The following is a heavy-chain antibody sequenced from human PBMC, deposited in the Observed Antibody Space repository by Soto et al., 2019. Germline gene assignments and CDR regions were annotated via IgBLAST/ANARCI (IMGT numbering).Heavy chain of an antibody. CDR3: ARPAGLFGVGGSAGMDV. D-gene: IGHD3-3*01. V-gene: IGHV3-21*01. J-gene: IGHJ6*02. Sequence: PGGSLRLSCAASGFPFSSYSMNWVRQAPGKGLEWVSSISSSSSYIYYADSVKGRFTISRDNAKNSLYLQMNSLRAEDTAVYYCARPAGLFGVGGSAGMDVWGQGTTVTVSS. CDR2: ISSSSSYI. CDR1: GFPFSSYS.